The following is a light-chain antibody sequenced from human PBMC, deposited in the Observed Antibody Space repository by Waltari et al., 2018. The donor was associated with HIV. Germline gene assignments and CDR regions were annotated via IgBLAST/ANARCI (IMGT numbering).Light chain of an antibody. Sequence: QSALAQPRSVSGSPGQSVTISCTGTSSDVGGYNYVSWFQHHPGKAPKLIIYHVTKRPSGVPYRFSASKSGNTAALTISALQAEDEAEYYCCSNAARATYVFGTGTQVTVL. CDR2: HVT. J-gene: IGLJ1*01. CDR1: SSDVGGYNY. V-gene: IGLV2-11*01. CDR3: CSNAARATYV.